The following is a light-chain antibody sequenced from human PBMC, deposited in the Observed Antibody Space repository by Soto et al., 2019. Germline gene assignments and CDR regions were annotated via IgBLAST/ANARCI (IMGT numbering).Light chain of an antibody. J-gene: IGKJ3*01. CDR1: QAINNF. Sequence: DIQMTQSPSSLSASVGDRVTITCRASQAINNFLAWYQQKPGKAPKLLIYAATTLQAGVPSRFSGGGSGTDFTLTISSLQPEDVATYYCQKYNNSPPATFGAGTKVGV. V-gene: IGKV1-27*01. CDR3: QKYNNSPPAT. CDR2: AAT.